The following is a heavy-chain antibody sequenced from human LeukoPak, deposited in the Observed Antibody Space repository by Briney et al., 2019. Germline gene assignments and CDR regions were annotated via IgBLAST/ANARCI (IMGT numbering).Heavy chain of an antibody. D-gene: IGHD5-12*01. CDR3: AKSAGVATIYFDS. CDR2: IGSDGDR. CDR1: GFDFRSYA. Sequence: GGSLRLSCTASGFDFRSYAMAWVRQAPGKGLEGVAAIGSDGDRVHEDSVKGRFTISRDNSKSTLYLQMDNLRAEDTAVYFCAKSAGVATIYFDSWGQGALVTVSS. V-gene: IGHV3-23*01. J-gene: IGHJ4*02.